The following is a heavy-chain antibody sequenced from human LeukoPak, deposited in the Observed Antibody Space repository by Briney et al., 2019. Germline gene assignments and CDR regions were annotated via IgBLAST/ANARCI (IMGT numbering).Heavy chain of an antibody. D-gene: IGHD3-9*01. J-gene: IGHJ4*02. CDR1: GFTFSSYS. CDR2: ISGSGGST. V-gene: IGHV3-23*01. CDR3: AKEGGLRYFAD. Sequence: SGGSLRLSCAASGFTFSSYSMNWVRQAPGKGLEWVSAISGSGGSTYYADSVKGRFTISRDNSKNTLYLQMNSLRAEDTAVYYCAKEGGLRYFADWGQGTLVTVSS.